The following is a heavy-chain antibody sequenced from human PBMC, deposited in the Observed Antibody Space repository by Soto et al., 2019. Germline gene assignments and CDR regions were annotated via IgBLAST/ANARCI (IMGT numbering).Heavy chain of an antibody. J-gene: IGHJ6*03. Sequence: ASVKVSCKASGGTFSSYTISWVRQAPGQGLEWMGRIIPILGIANYAQKFQGRVTITADKSTSTAYMELSSLRSEDTAVYYCATNKGGTMVRGVMEPYYYYYMDVWGKGTTVTVSS. CDR3: ATNKGGTMVRGVMEPYYYYYMDV. CDR1: GGTFSSYT. D-gene: IGHD3-10*01. CDR2: IIPILGIA. V-gene: IGHV1-69*02.